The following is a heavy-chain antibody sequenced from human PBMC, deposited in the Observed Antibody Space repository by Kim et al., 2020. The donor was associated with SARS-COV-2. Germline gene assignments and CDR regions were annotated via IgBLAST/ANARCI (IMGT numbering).Heavy chain of an antibody. J-gene: IGHJ4*02. Sequence: RYSPSFQGQVTISADKSISTAYLQWSSLKASDTAMYYCARRPVGYYFDYWGQGTLVTVSS. V-gene: IGHV5-51*01. D-gene: IGHD1-26*01. CDR3: ARRPVGYYFDY.